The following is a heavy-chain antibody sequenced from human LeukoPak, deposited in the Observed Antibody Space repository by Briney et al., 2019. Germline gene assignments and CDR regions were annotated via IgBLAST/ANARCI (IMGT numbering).Heavy chain of an antibody. CDR3: ARDPSGSGFAFDS. V-gene: IGHV3-30-3*01. D-gene: IGHD1-1*01. J-gene: IGHJ4*02. CDR1: GFTFSSYA. CDR2: ISYDGSNK. Sequence: QPGGSLRLSCAASGFTFSSYAMHWVRQAPGKGLEWVAVISYDGSNKYYADSVKGRFTISRDNSKNTLYLQMNSLRAEDTAVYYCARDPSGSGFAFDSWGQGALVTVSS.